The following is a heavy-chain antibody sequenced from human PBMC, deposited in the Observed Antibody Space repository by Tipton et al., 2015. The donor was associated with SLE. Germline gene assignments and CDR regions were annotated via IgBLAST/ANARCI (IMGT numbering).Heavy chain of an antibody. CDR1: GGSFSGYY. CDR2: IYHSGSI. D-gene: IGHD3-3*01. CDR3: TSWSGFLR. J-gene: IGHJ4*02. Sequence: TLSLTCAVYGGSFSGYYWSWSWIRQPPGKGLEWIGSIYHSGSIDHNPSLKSRVTMSVDTSKNQFSLKLSSVTAADTAVYYCTSWSGFLRWGQGTLVTVSS. V-gene: IGHV4-34*01.